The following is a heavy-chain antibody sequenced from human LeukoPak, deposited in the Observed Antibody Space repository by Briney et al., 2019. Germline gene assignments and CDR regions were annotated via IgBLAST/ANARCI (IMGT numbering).Heavy chain of an antibody. CDR2: ISSDGGST. CDR3: ARRYCSSTSCSPFDY. CDR1: GFSFDSYS. D-gene: IGHD2-2*01. J-gene: IGHJ4*02. V-gene: IGHV3-64*02. Sequence: GGSLRLSCADSGFSFDSYSMHWVRQAPGKGLQYVSAISSDGGSTYYADSVKGRFTISRDNSKNTLYLQMGSLRVEDMAVYYCARRYCSSTSCSPFDYWGQGTLVTVSS.